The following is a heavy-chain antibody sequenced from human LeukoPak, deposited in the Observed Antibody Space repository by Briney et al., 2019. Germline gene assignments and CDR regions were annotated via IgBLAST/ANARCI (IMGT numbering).Heavy chain of an antibody. CDR1: GGSISSSSYY. CDR3: ARGPGYSSN. J-gene: IGHJ4*02. V-gene: IGHV4-39*07. D-gene: IGHD6-13*01. CDR2: INHSGST. Sequence: SETLSLTCTVSGGSISSSSYYWSWIRQPPGKGLEWIGEINHSGSTNYNPSLKSRVTISVDTSKNQFSLKLSSVTAADTAVYYCARGPGYSSNWGQGTLVTVSS.